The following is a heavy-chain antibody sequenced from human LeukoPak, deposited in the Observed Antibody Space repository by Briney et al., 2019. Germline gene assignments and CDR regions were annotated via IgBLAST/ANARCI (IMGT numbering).Heavy chain of an antibody. CDR3: ARAPGDRLFDY. J-gene: IGHJ4*02. D-gene: IGHD3-10*01. V-gene: IGHV3-21*01. CDR2: ISSSSSYI. CDR1: GFTFSSYS. Sequence: GGSLRLSCAASGFTFSSYSMNWVRQAPGKGLEWVSSISSSSSYIYYADSVKGRFTISRDNAKNSLYFQMNSLRAEDTAVYYCARAPGDRLFDYWGQGTLVTVSS.